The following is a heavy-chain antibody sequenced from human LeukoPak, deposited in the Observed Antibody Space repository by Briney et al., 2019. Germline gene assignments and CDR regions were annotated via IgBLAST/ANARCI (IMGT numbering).Heavy chain of an antibody. V-gene: IGHV4-4*07. Sequence: SETLSLTCTVSGGSISNYYWSWIRQPPGKGLEWIGRIFTSGGTKYNPSLKSRVTMSLDTSKNQLSLKLSSVTAADTAVYYCARIYSRGWSLDYWGQGTLVTVSS. CDR1: GGSISNYY. J-gene: IGHJ4*02. D-gene: IGHD6-19*01. CDR3: ARIYSRGWSLDY. CDR2: IFTSGGT.